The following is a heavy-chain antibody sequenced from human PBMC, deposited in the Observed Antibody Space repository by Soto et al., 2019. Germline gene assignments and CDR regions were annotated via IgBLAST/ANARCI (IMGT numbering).Heavy chain of an antibody. CDR3: ARDRVEGGHNWFDP. V-gene: IGHV3-66*01. D-gene: IGHD2-15*01. CDR2: IYSGGST. J-gene: IGHJ5*02. Sequence: GGSLRLSCAASGFTVSSNYMSWVRQAPGKGLEWVSVIYSGGSTYYADSVKGRFTISRDNSKNTLYLQMNSLRAEDTAVYYCARDRVEGGHNWFDPWGQGTLVTVSS. CDR1: GFTVSSNY.